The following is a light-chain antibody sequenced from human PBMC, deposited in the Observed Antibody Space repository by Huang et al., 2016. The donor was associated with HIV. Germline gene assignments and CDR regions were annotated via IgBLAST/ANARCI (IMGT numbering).Light chain of an antibody. CDR2: GSS. J-gene: IGKJ2*01. V-gene: IGKV3-15*01. CDR3: QQYDNVPYT. CDR1: QSVVKY. Sequence: EIVMTQSPVTLSVSPVERATLSCMASQSVVKYLAWYQQRPGQPPRLLIYGSSTRATGIPARCTGSGSGTEFTLTISSLQSEDFAIYYCQQYDNVPYTFGQGTNLEIK.